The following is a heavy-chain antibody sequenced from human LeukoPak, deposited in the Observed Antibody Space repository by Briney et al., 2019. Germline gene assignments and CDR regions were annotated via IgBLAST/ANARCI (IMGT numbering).Heavy chain of an antibody. CDR1: GYRFTSYW. Sequence: GESLKISCKGSGYRFTSYWIGWVRQMPGRGLEWMGIINPGDSDTRYSPSFQGQVNISADKSISTAYLQWSSLKASDTGMYYCARHAIFGVADYWGQGTLVTVSS. V-gene: IGHV5-51*01. J-gene: IGHJ4*02. CDR3: ARHAIFGVADY. D-gene: IGHD3-3*01. CDR2: INPGDSDT.